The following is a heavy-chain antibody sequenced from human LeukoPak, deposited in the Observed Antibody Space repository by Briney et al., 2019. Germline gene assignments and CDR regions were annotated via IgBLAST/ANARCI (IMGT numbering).Heavy chain of an antibody. Sequence: PSETLSLTCSVSGYSFSSGYNWGWIRQPPGKGLEWIGSIQHSGSSYYNPSLKSRVTISVDTSKNQFSLKLSSVTAADTAVYYCARDDNYLEWLLFVYWGQGTLVTVSS. J-gene: IGHJ4*02. D-gene: IGHD3-3*01. V-gene: IGHV4-38-2*02. CDR2: IQHSGSS. CDR3: ARDDNYLEWLLFVY. CDR1: GYSFSSGYN.